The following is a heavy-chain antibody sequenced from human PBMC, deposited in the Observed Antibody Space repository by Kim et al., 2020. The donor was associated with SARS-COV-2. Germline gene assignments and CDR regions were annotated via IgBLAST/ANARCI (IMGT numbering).Heavy chain of an antibody. J-gene: IGHJ5*02. D-gene: IGHD3-22*01. Sequence: SETLSLTCAVYGGSFSGYYWSWIRQPPGKGLEWIGEINHSGSTNYNPSLKSRVTISVDTSKNQFSLKLSSVTAADTAVYYCARGGRITMIVVVTPRGFDPWGQGTLFTVSS. CDR1: GGSFSGYY. CDR3: ARGGRITMIVVVTPRGFDP. CDR2: INHSGST. V-gene: IGHV4-34*01.